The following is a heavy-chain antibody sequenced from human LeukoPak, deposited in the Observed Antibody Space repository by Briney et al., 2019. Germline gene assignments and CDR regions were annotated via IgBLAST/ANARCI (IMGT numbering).Heavy chain of an antibody. Sequence: SETLSLTCTVSGDSISTYYWNWIRQRPGKGLEWIGHAHFSRDTNYNPSLKSRVTISLDSAKNQFSLGLLSVTAADTAVYYCARRVEMSSASATSNTWLDPWGQGTLVSVSP. CDR2: AHFSRDT. D-gene: IGHD3-10*01. V-gene: IGHV4-59*01. J-gene: IGHJ5*02. CDR1: GDSISTYY. CDR3: ARRVEMSSASATSNTWLDP.